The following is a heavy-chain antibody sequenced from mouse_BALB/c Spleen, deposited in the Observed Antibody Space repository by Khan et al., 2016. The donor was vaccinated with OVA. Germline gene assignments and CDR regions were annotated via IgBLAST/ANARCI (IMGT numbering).Heavy chain of an antibody. CDR1: DYTFTSYD. V-gene: IGHV1S56*01. J-gene: IGHJ4*01. Sequence: QVQLKESGAELVKPGASVNLSCKASDYTFTSYDINCVRQGPEQGLEWIGWIFPGNGNIKYNEKFKGKATLTTDKYSTTAYMQLSRLTSEDSAVYFCARGRYYGSNPLMDYWGQGTSVTVSS. CDR2: IFPGNGNI. CDR3: ARGRYYGSNPLMDY. D-gene: IGHD1-1*01.